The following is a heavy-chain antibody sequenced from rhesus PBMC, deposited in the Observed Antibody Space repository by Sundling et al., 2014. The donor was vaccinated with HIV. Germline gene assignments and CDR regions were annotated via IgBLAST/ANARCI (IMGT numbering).Heavy chain of an antibody. CDR3: ARGRKYYSGDYFFDY. V-gene: IGHV4S9*01. D-gene: IGHD3-28*01. Sequence: QVQLQESGPGLLKPSETLSLTCAVSGGSISDYYYWNWIRQPPGKGLEWIGNIYGSTGSTYYNPSLKSRVTISKDTSKNQFSLNLSSVTASDTAVYYCARGRKYYSGDYFFDYWGQGVLVTVSS. CDR1: GGSISDYYY. J-gene: IGHJ4*01. CDR2: IYGSTGST.